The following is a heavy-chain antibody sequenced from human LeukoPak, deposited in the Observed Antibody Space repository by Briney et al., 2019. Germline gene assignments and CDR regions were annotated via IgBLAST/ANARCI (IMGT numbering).Heavy chain of an antibody. CDR3: ARDRSTTHFDY. D-gene: IGHD5/OR15-5a*01. V-gene: IGHV3-33*01. CDR1: GFTFSSYS. J-gene: IGHJ4*02. Sequence: GSLRLSFAASGFTFSSYSMHWVRQAPGKGLEWVAMIWYDGSNTYYVDSVKGRFTISRDNSKNTLFLQMDSLRAEDTAVYYCARDRSTTHFDYWGQGTLVTVSS. CDR2: IWYDGSNT.